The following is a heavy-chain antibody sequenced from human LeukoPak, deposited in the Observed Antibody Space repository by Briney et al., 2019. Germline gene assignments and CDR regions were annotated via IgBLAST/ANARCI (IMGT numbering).Heavy chain of an antibody. CDR2: INHSGST. CDR1: DGSFSGYY. J-gene: IGHJ5*02. CDR3: ARRGKDYGDYAVWFDP. Sequence: SETLSLTCAVYDGSFSGYYWSWIRQPPGKGLEWIGEINHSGSTNYNPSLKSRVTISVDTSKNQFSLKLSSVTAADTAVYYCARRGKDYGDYAVWFDPWGQGTLVTVSS. D-gene: IGHD4-17*01. V-gene: IGHV4-34*01.